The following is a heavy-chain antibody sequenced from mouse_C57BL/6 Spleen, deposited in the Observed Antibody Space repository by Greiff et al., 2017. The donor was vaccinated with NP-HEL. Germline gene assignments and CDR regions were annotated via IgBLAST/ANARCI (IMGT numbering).Heavy chain of an antibody. CDR1: GYTFPSYW. CDR2: IHPNSGST. CDR3: ARELYYYSKNYAMDY. V-gene: IGHV1-64*01. D-gene: IGHD2-5*01. J-gene: IGHJ4*01. Sequence: VQLQQPGAELVKPGASVKLSCKASGYTFPSYWMHWVKQRPGQGLEWIGMIHPNSGSTNYNEKFKSKATLTVDKSSSTAYMQLSSLTSEDSAVYYCARELYYYSKNYAMDYWGQGTSVTVSS.